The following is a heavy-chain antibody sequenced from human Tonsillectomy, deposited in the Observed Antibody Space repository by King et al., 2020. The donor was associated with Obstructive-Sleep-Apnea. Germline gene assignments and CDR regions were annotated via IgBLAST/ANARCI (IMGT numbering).Heavy chain of an antibody. J-gene: IGHJ4*01. CDR2: IIPILGIA. D-gene: IGHD5-24*01. V-gene: IGHV1-69*09. CDR3: ARGGRDGYNYAY. CDR1: GGTFSSYA. Sequence: QLVQSGAEVKKPGSSVKVSCKASGGTFSSYAISWVRQAPGQGLEWMGGIIPILGIANYAQKFQGRVTIIADKSTSTAYMELSSLRSEDTAVYYCARGGRDGYNYAYWGHGTLVTVSS.